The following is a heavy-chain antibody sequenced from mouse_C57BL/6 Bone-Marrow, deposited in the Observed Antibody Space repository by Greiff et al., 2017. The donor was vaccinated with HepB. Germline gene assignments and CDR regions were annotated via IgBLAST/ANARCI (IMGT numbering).Heavy chain of an antibody. CDR3: AGGELGRVDY. D-gene: IGHD4-1*01. Sequence: VQLKESGGGLVKPGGSLKLSCAASGFTFSDYGMHWVRQAPEKGLEWVAYISSGSSTIYYADTVKGRFTISRDNAKNTLFLQMTSLRSEDTAMYYCAGGELGRVDYWGQGTTLTVSS. V-gene: IGHV5-17*01. J-gene: IGHJ2*01. CDR1: GFTFSDYG. CDR2: ISSGSSTI.